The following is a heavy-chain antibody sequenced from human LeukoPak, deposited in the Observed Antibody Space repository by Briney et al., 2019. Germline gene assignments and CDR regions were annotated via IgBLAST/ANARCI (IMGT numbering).Heavy chain of an antibody. J-gene: IGHJ4*02. D-gene: IGHD1-26*01. CDR3: AREPPYSGSYFDY. CDR2: ISGDGGST. CDR1: GFTFDDYA. Sequence: PGGSLRLSCAASGFTFDDYAMHWVRQAPGKGLEWVSLISGDGGSTYYADSVKGRFTISRDNAKNSLYLQMNSLRAEDTALYYCAREPPYSGSYFDYWGQGTLVTVSS. V-gene: IGHV3-43*02.